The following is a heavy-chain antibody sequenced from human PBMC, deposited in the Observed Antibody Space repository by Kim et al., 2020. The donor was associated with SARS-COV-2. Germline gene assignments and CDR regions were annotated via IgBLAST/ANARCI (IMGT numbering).Heavy chain of an antibody. D-gene: IGHD6-13*01. Sequence: ASVKVSCKASGYTFTSYYMHWVRQAPGQGLEWMGIINPSGGSTSYAQKFQGRVTMTRDTSTSTVYMELSSLRSEDTAVYYCALIYSSSWYIGEAFDIWGQGTMVTVSS. CDR2: INPSGGST. J-gene: IGHJ3*02. CDR1: GYTFTSYY. CDR3: ALIYSSSWYIGEAFDI. V-gene: IGHV1-46*01.